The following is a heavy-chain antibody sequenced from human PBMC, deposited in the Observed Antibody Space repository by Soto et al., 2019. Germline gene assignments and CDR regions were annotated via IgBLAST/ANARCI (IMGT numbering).Heavy chain of an antibody. CDR1: GGSVSSGSYY. Sequence: QVQLQESGPGLVKPSETLSLTCTVSGGSVSSGSYYWSWIRQPPGKGLEWIGYIYYSGSTNYNPSLKSRVTISVDTSKNQFSLTLSSVTAADTAVYYCARGSFIVVVDYWGQGTLVTVSS. CDR3: ARGSFIVVVDY. D-gene: IGHD3-22*01. CDR2: IYYSGST. J-gene: IGHJ4*02. V-gene: IGHV4-61*01.